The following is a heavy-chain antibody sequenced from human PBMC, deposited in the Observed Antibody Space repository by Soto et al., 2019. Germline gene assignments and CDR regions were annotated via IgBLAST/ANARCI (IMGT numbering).Heavy chain of an antibody. CDR2: ISGSGGST. V-gene: IGHV3-23*01. J-gene: IGHJ6*02. CDR3: ATTGIVLMVYGVEKYCYHGMDV. Sequence: EVQLLESGGGLVQPGGSLRLSCAASGFTFSSYAMSWVRQAPGKGLEWVSAISGSGGSTYYADSVKGRFTISRDNSKNTLYLQMNRLRAEDTAVYYCATTGIVLMVYGVEKYCYHGMDVWGQGTTVTVSS. CDR1: GFTFSSYA. D-gene: IGHD2-8*01.